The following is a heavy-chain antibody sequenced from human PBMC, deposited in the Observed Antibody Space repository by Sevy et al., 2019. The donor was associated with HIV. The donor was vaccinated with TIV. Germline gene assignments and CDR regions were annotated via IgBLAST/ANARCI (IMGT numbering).Heavy chain of an antibody. CDR1: GFTFSSYG. Sequence: GGSLRLSCAASGFTFSSYGMHWVRQAPGKGLEWVAVIWYDGSNKYNADSVKGRFTITRDNSKNTLYLQMNSLRAEDTAVYYCASVGRGIAAAGAHYWGQGTLVTVSS. CDR2: IWYDGSNK. CDR3: ASVGRGIAAAGAHY. V-gene: IGHV3-33*08. D-gene: IGHD6-13*01. J-gene: IGHJ4*02.